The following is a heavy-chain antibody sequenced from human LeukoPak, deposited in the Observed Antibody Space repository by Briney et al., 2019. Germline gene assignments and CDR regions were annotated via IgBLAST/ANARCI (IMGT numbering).Heavy chain of an antibody. CDR2: IYYSGST. V-gene: IGHV4-39*07. CDR3: ARVNSGSYSSVDY. J-gene: IGHJ4*02. D-gene: IGHD1-26*01. Sequence: SETLSLTCTVSGGSISSSSYYWGWIRQPPGKGLEWIGSIYYSGSTNYNPSLKSRVTISVDTSKNQFSLKLSSVTAADTAVYYCARVNSGSYSSVDYWGQGTLVTVSS. CDR1: GGSISSSSYY.